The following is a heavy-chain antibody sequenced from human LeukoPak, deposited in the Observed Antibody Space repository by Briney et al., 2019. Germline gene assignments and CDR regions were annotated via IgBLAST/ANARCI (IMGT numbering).Heavy chain of an antibody. V-gene: IGHV3-30*18. J-gene: IGHJ4*02. CDR1: GFTFSSYG. Sequence: PGGSLRLSCAASGFTFSSYGMHWVRQAPGKGLEWVAVISYDGSNKYYADSVKGRFTISRDNSKNTLYLQMNSLRAEDTAVYYCAKDGGPGNYDSSGYYQPPFDYWDQGTLVTVSS. D-gene: IGHD3-22*01. CDR2: ISYDGSNK. CDR3: AKDGGPGNYDSSGYYQPPFDY.